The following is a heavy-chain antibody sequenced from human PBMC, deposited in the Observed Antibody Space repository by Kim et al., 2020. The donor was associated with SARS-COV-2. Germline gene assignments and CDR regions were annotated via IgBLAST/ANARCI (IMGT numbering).Heavy chain of an antibody. CDR2: IYYSGST. CDR1: GGSISSSSYY. V-gene: IGHV4-39*01. Sequence: SETLSLTCTVSGGSISSSSYYWGWIRQPPGKGLEWIGSIYYSGSTYYNPSLKSRVTISVDTSKNQFSLKLSSVTAADTAVYYCARLPGDYGYYYYGMDVWGQGTTVTVSS. CDR3: ARLPGDYGYYYYGMDV. D-gene: IGHD4-17*01. J-gene: IGHJ6*02.